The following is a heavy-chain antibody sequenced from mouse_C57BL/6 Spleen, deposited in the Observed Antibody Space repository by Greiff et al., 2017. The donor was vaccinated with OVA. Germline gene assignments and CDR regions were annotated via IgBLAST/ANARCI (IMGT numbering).Heavy chain of an antibody. CDR1: GYTFTSYW. CDR2: INPSNGGT. Sequence: QVQLQQPGTELVKPGASVKLSCKASGYTFTSYWMHWVKQRPGQGLEWIGNINPSNGGTNYNEKFKSKATLTVDKSSSTAYMQLSSLTSEDSAVYYCARSGITTVVATPPWFAYWGQGTLVTVSA. CDR3: ARSGITTVVATPPWFAY. V-gene: IGHV1-53*01. D-gene: IGHD1-1*01. J-gene: IGHJ3*01.